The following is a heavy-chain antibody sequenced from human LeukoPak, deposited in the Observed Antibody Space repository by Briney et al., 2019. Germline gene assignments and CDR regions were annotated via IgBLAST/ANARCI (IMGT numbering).Heavy chain of an antibody. J-gene: IGHJ3*02. CDR3: TKDDAYSSSWYACDI. CDR2: ISYDGNHK. D-gene: IGHD6-13*01. CDR1: GFTFSDYG. V-gene: IGHV3-30*18. Sequence: GGSLRLSCAASGFTFSDYGMHWVRQAPGKGLVWVAVISYDGNHKYYTDSVKGRFTISRDNSKNTLYLQTSSLRAEDTAVYYCTKDDAYSSSWYACDIWGQGTMVTVSS.